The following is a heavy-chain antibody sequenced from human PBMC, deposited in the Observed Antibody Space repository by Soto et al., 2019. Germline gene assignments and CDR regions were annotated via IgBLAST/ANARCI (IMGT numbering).Heavy chain of an antibody. V-gene: IGHV3-23*01. CDR1: GFTFSSYA. CDR2: ISGSGGST. D-gene: IGHD7-27*01. Sequence: TGGSLSLSCAASGFTFSSYAMSWVRQAPGKGLEWVSAISGSGGSTYYADSVKGRFTISRDNSKNTPYLQMNSLRAEDTAVYYCARDLGYYFDYWGQGTLVTVSS. CDR3: ARDLGYYFDY. J-gene: IGHJ4*02.